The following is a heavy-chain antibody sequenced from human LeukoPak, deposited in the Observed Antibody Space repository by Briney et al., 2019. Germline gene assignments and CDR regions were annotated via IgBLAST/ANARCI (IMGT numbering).Heavy chain of an antibody. V-gene: IGHV3-33*08. CDR3: GGKGGQYYYYYMDV. Sequence: GRSLRLSCAASGFTFSSYGMHWVRQAPGKGLEWVAVIWYGGSNKYYADSVKGRFTISRDNSRNTLYPQMNSLRAEDTAVYYCGGKGGQYYYYYMDVWGKGTTVTASS. CDR2: IWYGGSNK. D-gene: IGHD3-16*01. CDR1: GFTFSSYG. J-gene: IGHJ6*03.